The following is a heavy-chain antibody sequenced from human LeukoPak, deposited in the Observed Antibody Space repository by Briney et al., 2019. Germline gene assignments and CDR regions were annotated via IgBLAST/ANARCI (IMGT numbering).Heavy chain of an antibody. D-gene: IGHD4-11*01. CDR2: ISSSSYI. Sequence: GGSLRLSCAASGFTFSSYSMNWVRQAPGKGLEWVSSISSSSYIYYADSVKGRFTISRDNAKNSLCLQMNSLRAEDTAVYYCARDPYSGLFDSWGQGTLVTVSS. V-gene: IGHV3-21*01. J-gene: IGHJ4*02. CDR1: GFTFSSYS. CDR3: ARDPYSGLFDS.